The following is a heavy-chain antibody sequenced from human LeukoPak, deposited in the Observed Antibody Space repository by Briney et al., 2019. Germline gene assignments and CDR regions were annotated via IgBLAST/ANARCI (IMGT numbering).Heavy chain of an antibody. J-gene: IGHJ3*02. Sequence: PGGSLRLSCAASGFTFSSYGMHWVRQAPGKGLEWVAVISYDGSNKYYADSVKGRFTISRDNSKNTLYLQMNSLRDEDTAVYYCARDQGPNYYGSGEAFDIWGQGTMVTVSS. CDR3: ARDQGPNYYGSGEAFDI. D-gene: IGHD3-10*01. CDR1: GFTFSSYG. CDR2: ISYDGSNK. V-gene: IGHV3-30*03.